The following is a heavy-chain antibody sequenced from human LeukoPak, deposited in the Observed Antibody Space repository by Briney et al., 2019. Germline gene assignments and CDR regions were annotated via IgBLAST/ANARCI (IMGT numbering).Heavy chain of an antibody. J-gene: IGHJ5*01. CDR3: ATGIAGRSYNWFDS. CDR1: VGTLISFA. Sequence: SVQVSCKTSVGTLISFARSWVRQAPGKGLEWMGGIIPIFPRTNYAEKFQGRVTIYADESTRTVYMELSSLRSEDTAVYYCATGIAGRSYNWFDSWGQGTLVTVSS. D-gene: IGHD6-6*01. V-gene: IGHV1-69*13. CDR2: IIPIFPRT.